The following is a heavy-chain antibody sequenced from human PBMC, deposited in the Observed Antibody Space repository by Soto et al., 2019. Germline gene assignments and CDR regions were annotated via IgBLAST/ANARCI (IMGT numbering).Heavy chain of an antibody. V-gene: IGHV3-33*01. D-gene: IGHD4-17*01. Sequence: LSCAASGFTFSTSAMHWVRQAPGTGLEWVAVVRYDGNTKYYADSVKGRFTISRDKSKNMWYLQMNTLRVEGTALYFCARGNGDYDWFDPWGQGTLVTVSS. J-gene: IGHJ5*02. CDR2: VRYDGNTK. CDR3: ARGNGDYDWFDP. CDR1: GFTFSTSA.